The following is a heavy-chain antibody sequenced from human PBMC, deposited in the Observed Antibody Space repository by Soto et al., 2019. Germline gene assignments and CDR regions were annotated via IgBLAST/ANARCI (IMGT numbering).Heavy chain of an antibody. CDR2: IYSGGST. D-gene: IGHD2-2*01. Sequence: PGGSLRLSCAASGFTVSSNYMSWVRRAPGKGLEWVSVIYSGGSTYYAGSVKGRFTISRDNSKNTLYLQMNSLRAEDTAVYYCARGGCSSTSCYGDTAFDIWGQGTMVTVSS. CDR3: ARGGCSSTSCYGDTAFDI. V-gene: IGHV3-53*01. J-gene: IGHJ3*02. CDR1: GFTVSSNY.